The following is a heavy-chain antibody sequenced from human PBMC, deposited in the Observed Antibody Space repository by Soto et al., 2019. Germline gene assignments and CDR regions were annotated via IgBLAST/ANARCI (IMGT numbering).Heavy chain of an antibody. D-gene: IGHD1-1*01. CDR3: AKAGTHSYSDC. CDR2: LSASGDNT. J-gene: IGHJ4*02. V-gene: IGHV3-23*01. CDR1: GFTFSIYA. Sequence: GGSLRLSCAASGFTFSIYAMNWVRMAPWKGLEWVSALSASGDNTYYADSVKGRFTISRDNSKNTLYLQMNSLRAEDTAVYYCAKAGTHSYSDCWGQGTLVTVSS.